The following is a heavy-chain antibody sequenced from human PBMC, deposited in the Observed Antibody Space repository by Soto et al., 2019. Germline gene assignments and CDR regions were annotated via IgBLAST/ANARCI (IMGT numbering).Heavy chain of an antibody. CDR1: GDSVSSNSAG. D-gene: IGHD1-26*01. V-gene: IGHV6-1*01. J-gene: IGHJ4*02. CDR3: ARGEQYSGRIFDY. CDR2: TYYRSKWYY. Sequence: LTLSLTCAITGDSVSSNSAGWSWVRQSPSRGLEWLGRTYYRSKWYYEYAVSVRGRITINPDTSKNQYSLQLNSVTPEDTAVYFCARGEQYSGRIFDYWGQGTLVTVSS.